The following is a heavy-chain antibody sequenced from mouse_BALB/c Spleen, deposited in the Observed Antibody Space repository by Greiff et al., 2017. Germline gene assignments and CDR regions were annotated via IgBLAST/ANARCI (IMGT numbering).Heavy chain of an antibody. CDR1: GFTFTDYY. V-gene: IGHV7-3*02. J-gene: IGHJ2*01. D-gene: IGHD4-1*01. CDR3: ARLKLGRSYFDY. CDR2: IRNKANGYTT. Sequence: EVKVVESGGGLVQPGGSLRLSCATSGFTFTDYYMSWVRQPPGKALEWLGFIRNKANGYTTEYSASVKGRFTISRDNSQSILYLQMNTLRAEDSATYYCARLKLGRSYFDYWGQGTTLTVSS.